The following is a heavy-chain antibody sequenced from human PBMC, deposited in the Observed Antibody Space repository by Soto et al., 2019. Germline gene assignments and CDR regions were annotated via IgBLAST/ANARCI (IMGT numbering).Heavy chain of an antibody. CDR2: IYYSGST. V-gene: IGHV4-59*01. J-gene: IGHJ4*02. CDR1: GGSISSYY. CDR3: AREVRWNYFDY. Sequence: SETLSLTCTVSGGSISSYYWSWIRQPPGKGLEWIGYIYYSGSTNYNPSLKSRVTISVDTSKNQFSLKLSSVTAADTAVYYCAREVRWNYFDYWGQGTLVTV. D-gene: IGHD1-1*01.